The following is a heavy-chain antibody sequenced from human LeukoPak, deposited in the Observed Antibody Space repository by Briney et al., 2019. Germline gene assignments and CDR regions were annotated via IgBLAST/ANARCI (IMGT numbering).Heavy chain of an antibody. CDR3: ARQRSGWYDADPY. CDR2: IKEDGSRN. J-gene: IGHJ4*02. D-gene: IGHD6-19*01. Sequence: PGGSLRLSCAASGFTFSSYWMSWVRQAPGQGLEWVANIKEDGSRNHYVDSVKGRFTISRDNAKNSLYLQMNSLRAEDTAVYYCARQRSGWYDADPYWGQGTLVTVSS. V-gene: IGHV3-7*05. CDR1: GFTFSSYW.